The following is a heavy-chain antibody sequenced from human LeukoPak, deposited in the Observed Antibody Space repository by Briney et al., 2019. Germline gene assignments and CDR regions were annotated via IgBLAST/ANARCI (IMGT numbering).Heavy chain of an antibody. CDR3: AKDYYDFWSGHGYFDY. V-gene: IGHV3-9*01. J-gene: IGHJ4*02. CDR1: GFTFDDYA. Sequence: PGRSLRLSCAASGFTFDDYAMHWVRQAPGKGLEWVSGISWNSGSIGYADSVKGRFTISRDNAKNSLYLRMSSLRAEDTALYYCAKDYYDFWSGHGYFDYWGQGALVTVSS. D-gene: IGHD3-3*01. CDR2: ISWNSGSI.